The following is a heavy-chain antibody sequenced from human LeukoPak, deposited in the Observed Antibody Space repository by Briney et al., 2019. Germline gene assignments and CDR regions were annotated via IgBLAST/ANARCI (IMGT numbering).Heavy chain of an antibody. CDR3: ATLDGRF. V-gene: IGHV6-1*01. Sequence: SQTLSLTCAISGDSVSSNSAAWNWIRQSPSRSLEWLGRTYYRSKWYNDYAVSVKSRITINPDTSKNQFSLKLSSVTAADTAVYYCATLDGRFWGQGTLVTVSS. J-gene: IGHJ4*02. CDR1: GDSVSSNSAA. CDR2: TYYRSKWYN. D-gene: IGHD1-1*01.